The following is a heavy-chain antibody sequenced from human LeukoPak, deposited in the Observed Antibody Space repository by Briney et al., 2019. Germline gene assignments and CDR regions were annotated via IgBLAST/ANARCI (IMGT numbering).Heavy chain of an antibody. CDR2: IYYSGSP. V-gene: IGHV4-59*08. D-gene: IGHD6-6*01. CDR1: GGSISNNY. Sequence: KPSETLSLTCTVSGGSISNNYWRWIRQPPGKGLEWIGYIYYSGSPIYNPSLKSRVTISVDTSKNQFSLKLSSVTAADTAVYYCARQRPWFDPWGQGTLVTVSS. J-gene: IGHJ5*02. CDR3: ARQRPWFDP.